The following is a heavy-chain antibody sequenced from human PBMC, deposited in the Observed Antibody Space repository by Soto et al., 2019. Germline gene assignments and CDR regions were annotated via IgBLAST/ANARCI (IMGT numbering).Heavy chain of an antibody. CDR1: GGSISSGGYY. V-gene: IGHV4-31*03. CDR3: ARDDGGIGAFDI. D-gene: IGHD1-20*01. Sequence: SETLSLTCTVSGGSISSGGYYWSWIRQHPGKGLEWIGYIYYSGSTYYKPSLKSRVTISVDTSKNQFSLKLSSVTAADTAVYYCARDDGGIGAFDIWGQGTMVTVSS. J-gene: IGHJ3*02. CDR2: IYYSGST.